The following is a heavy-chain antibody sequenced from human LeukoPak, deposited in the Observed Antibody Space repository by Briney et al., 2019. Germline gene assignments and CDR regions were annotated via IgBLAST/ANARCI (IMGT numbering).Heavy chain of an antibody. CDR1: GGSISSGGYY. CDR3: ARGHEGAAAAVLYYVDY. D-gene: IGHD6-13*01. J-gene: IGHJ4*02. V-gene: IGHV4-31*03. CDR2: IYYSGST. Sequence: SETLSLTCTVSGGSISSGGYYWSWIRQHPGKGLEWIGYIYYSGSTYYNPSLKSRVTISVDTSKNQFSLKLSSVTAADTAVYYCARGHEGAAAAVLYYVDYFGQGTLVTVSS.